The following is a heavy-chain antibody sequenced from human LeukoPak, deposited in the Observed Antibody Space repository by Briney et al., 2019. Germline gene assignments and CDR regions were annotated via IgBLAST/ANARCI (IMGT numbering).Heavy chain of an antibody. CDR3: AKDLVNMVRGGDAFDI. D-gene: IGHD3-10*01. J-gene: IGHJ3*02. V-gene: IGHV3-9*01. CDR1: GFTFDDYA. CDR2: ISWNSGSI. Sequence: GGSLRLSCAASGFTFDDYAMHWVRQAPGKGLEWVSGISWNSGSIGYADSVKGRFTISRDNAKNSLYLQMNSLRAEDTALYYCAKDLVNMVRGGDAFDIWGQGTMVTVSS.